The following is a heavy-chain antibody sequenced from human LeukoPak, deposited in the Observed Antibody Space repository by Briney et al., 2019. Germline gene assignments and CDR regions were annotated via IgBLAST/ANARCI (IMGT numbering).Heavy chain of an antibody. CDR3: TAEKYSSGWYEGY. D-gene: IGHD6-19*01. Sequence: GGSLRLSCAASGFTFDDYAMHWVRQAPGKGLEWVSGISWNSGSIGYADSVKGRFTISRDNAKNSLYLQMNSLRAEDTAVYYCTAEKYSSGWYEGYWGQGTLVTVSS. CDR2: ISWNSGSI. J-gene: IGHJ4*02. CDR1: GFTFDDYA. V-gene: IGHV3-9*01.